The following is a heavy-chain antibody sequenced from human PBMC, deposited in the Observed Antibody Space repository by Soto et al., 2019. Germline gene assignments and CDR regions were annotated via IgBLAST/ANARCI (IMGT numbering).Heavy chain of an antibody. V-gene: IGHV4-59*01. CDR2: IYYSGST. J-gene: IGHJ4*02. D-gene: IGHD1-1*01. CDR1: GGSISSYY. Sequence: QVQLQESGPGLVKPSETLSLTCTVSGGSISSYYWSWIRQPPGKGLEWIGYIYYSGSTNYNPSLKSRGTKSVDTSKNDCSLKLSSVTAADPAVYYCARVADWNDGFDYWGQGTLVTVSS. CDR3: ARVADWNDGFDY.